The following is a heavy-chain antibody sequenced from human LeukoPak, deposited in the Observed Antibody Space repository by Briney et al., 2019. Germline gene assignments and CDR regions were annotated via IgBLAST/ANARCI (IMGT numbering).Heavy chain of an antibody. J-gene: IGHJ5*02. V-gene: IGHV4-31*03. D-gene: IGHD5-24*01. CDR1: GGSISSGGYY. CDR3: ARGVPDGWFDP. Sequence: SQTLSPTCTVSGGSISSGGYYWSWIRQHPGRGLEWIGYNYYSGSTYYDPSLKSRVTISVDTSKNQFSLRLSSVTAADTAVYYCARGVPDGWFDPWGQGTLVTVSS. CDR2: NYYSGST.